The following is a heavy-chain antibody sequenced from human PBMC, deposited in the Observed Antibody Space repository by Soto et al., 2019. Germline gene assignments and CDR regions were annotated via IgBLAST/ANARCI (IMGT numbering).Heavy chain of an antibody. J-gene: IGHJ6*02. CDR3: ARSIAVAGTDYYYYGMDV. CDR2: IIPIFGTA. CDR1: GGTFSSYA. D-gene: IGHD6-19*01. V-gene: IGHV1-69*01. Sequence: QVQLVQSVAEVKKPGSSVKVSCKASGGTFSSYAISWVRQAPGQGLEWMGGIIPIFGTANYAQKFQGRVTITADESTSTAYMELSSLRSEDTAVYYCARSIAVAGTDYYYYGMDVWGQGTTVTVSS.